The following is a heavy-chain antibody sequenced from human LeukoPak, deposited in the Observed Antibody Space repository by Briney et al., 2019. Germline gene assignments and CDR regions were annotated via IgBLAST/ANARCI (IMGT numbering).Heavy chain of an antibody. J-gene: IGHJ4*02. CDR2: IYHSGST. CDR1: GGSISSGGYS. D-gene: IGHD3-22*01. CDR3: ARGSAYYYDSSGYYYEGYYFDY. V-gene: IGHV4-30-2*01. Sequence: SQTLSLTCAVSGGSISSGGYSWSWIRQPPGKGLEWVGYIYHSGSTYYNPSLKSRVTISVDRSKNQFSLKLSSVTAADTAVYYCARGSAYYYDSSGYYYEGYYFDYWGQGTLVTVSS.